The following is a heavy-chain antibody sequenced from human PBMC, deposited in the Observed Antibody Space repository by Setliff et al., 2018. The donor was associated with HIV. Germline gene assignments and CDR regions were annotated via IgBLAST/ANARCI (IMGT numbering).Heavy chain of an antibody. CDR3: ARQHYYDSSGRNLMDV. Sequence: SETLSLTCTVSGGIISSDSFFWSWIRQPAGKGLEWIGHISATGSTNYNPSLKSRVTMSLDTSKNQCSLNRNSVTAADAAVYYCARQHYYDSSGRNLMDVWGKGTTVTVSS. CDR1: GGIISSDSFF. J-gene: IGHJ6*03. V-gene: IGHV4-61*09. D-gene: IGHD3-22*01. CDR2: ISATGST.